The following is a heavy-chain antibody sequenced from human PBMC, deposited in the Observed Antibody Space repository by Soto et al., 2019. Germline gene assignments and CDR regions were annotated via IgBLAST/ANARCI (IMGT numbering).Heavy chain of an antibody. J-gene: IGHJ6*02. V-gene: IGHV3-30-3*01. D-gene: IGHD3-10*01. Sequence: PVGSLRLSCAASGFIFSSSAMHWVRQAPGKGLDWVAVISYDGNTKYYGDSVRGRFSISRDNSDDTLYLQMNSLRPEDTGLYFCVRGNLFRGGLTSDMDVCGQGITVTVT. CDR2: ISYDGNTK. CDR1: GFIFSSSA. CDR3: VRGNLFRGGLTSDMDV.